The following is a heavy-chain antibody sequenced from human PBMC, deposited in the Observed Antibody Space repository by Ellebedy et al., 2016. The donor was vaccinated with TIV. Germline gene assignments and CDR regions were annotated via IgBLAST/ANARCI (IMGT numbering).Heavy chain of an antibody. V-gene: IGHV1-69*13. CDR3: GLDYDYHSMDV. CDR1: GGTFSNFA. Sequence: AASVKVSCKASGGTFSNFAITWVRQAPGQGLEWMGGIIPIFSTANYAQKFQGRVTITADESTTTAHMELSSLTSEDTAVYYCGLDYDYHSMDVWGQGTTVTVSS. CDR2: IIPIFSTA. J-gene: IGHJ6*02.